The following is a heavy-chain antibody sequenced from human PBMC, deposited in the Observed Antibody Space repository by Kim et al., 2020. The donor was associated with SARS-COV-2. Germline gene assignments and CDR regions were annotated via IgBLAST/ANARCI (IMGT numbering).Heavy chain of an antibody. V-gene: IGHV3-74*01. D-gene: IGHD3-3*01. J-gene: IGHJ4*02. CDR2: IKTDGSTT. Sequence: GGSLRLSCVASGFSFSNYWMHWVRQAPGKGLVWVARIKTDGSTTAYADSVKGRFTISRDNAKNTLYLQMSSLRAEDTAVYFCARDLEWVLYDYWGQGTLVTVSS. CDR3: ARDLEWVLYDY. CDR1: GFSFSNYW.